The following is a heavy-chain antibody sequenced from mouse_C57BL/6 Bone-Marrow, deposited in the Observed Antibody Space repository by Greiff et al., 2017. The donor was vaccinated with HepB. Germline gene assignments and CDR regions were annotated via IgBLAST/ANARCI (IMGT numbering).Heavy chain of an antibody. V-gene: IGHV1-15*01. CDR3: TRHYYSNYVFAY. CDR1: GYTFTDYE. J-gene: IGHJ3*01. CDR2: IDPETGGT. Sequence: VQLQQSGAELVRPGASVTLSCKASGYTFTDYEMHWVKQTPVHGLEWIGAIDPETGGTAYNQKFKGKAILTADKSSSTAYMELRSLTSEDSAVYYCTRHYYSNYVFAYWGQGTLVTVSA. D-gene: IGHD2-5*01.